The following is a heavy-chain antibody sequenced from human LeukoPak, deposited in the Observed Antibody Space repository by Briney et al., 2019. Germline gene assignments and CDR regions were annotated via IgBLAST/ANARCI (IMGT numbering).Heavy chain of an antibody. CDR2: ISYDGSNK. CDR1: GFTFSSYG. V-gene: IGHV3-30*18. CDR3: AKDRNYYDSSGYRD. Sequence: GGSLRLSCAASGFTFSSYGMHWVRQAPGKGLEWVAVISYDGSNKYYADSVKGRFTISRDNSKNTLYLQMNSLRAEDTALYYCAKDRNYYDSSGYRDWGQGTLVTVSS. J-gene: IGHJ4*02. D-gene: IGHD3-22*01.